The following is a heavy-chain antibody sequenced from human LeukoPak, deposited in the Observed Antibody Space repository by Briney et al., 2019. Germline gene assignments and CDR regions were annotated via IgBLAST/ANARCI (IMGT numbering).Heavy chain of an antibody. CDR2: ISGSGGST. V-gene: IGHV3-23*01. Sequence: GGSLRLSCAASGFTFSSYAMSWVRQAPGKGLEWVSAISGSGGSTYYADSVKGRFTISRDNSKNTLYLQMNSLRAEDTAVYYFAKDGTRYCSGGSCYSTPYWGQGTLVTVSS. J-gene: IGHJ4*02. CDR1: GFTFSSYA. D-gene: IGHD2-15*01. CDR3: AKDGTRYCSGGSCYSTPY.